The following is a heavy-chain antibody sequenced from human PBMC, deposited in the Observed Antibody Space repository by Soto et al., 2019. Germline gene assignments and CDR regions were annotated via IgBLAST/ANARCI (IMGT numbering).Heavy chain of an antibody. CDR3: ARGDDYSWGSNYYFDF. Sequence: QVQLVQSGAEVKKPGSSVKVSCKASGGTFSSYTISWVRQAPGQGLEWMGRIIPILGIANYAQKLQGRVTITADKSTSTAYMELRSLRSEDTAVYYCARGDDYSWGSNYYFDFWGQGTLVTVSS. V-gene: IGHV1-69*02. CDR1: GGTFSSYT. CDR2: IIPILGIA. J-gene: IGHJ4*02. D-gene: IGHD3-16*01.